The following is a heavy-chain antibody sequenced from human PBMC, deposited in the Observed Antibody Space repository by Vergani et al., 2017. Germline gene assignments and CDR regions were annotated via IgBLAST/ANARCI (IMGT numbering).Heavy chain of an antibody. Sequence: EVQLVESGGGLVQPGGSLRLSCAASGFTFSSYSMNWVRQAPGKGLEWVSYISSSSSTIYYADSVKGRFTISRDNAKNSLYLQMNSLRAEDTAVYYCARNDYGDYPFYFDYWGQGTLVTVSS. CDR1: GFTFSSYS. J-gene: IGHJ4*02. CDR2: ISSSSSTI. CDR3: ARNDYGDYPFYFDY. D-gene: IGHD4-17*01. V-gene: IGHV3-48*01.